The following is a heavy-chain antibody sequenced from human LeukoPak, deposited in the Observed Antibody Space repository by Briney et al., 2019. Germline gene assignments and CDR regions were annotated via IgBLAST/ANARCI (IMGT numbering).Heavy chain of an antibody. J-gene: IGHJ6*02. CDR3: VRGSSDWNGMDV. D-gene: IGHD6-19*01. V-gene: IGHV3-74*01. Sequence: PGGSLRLSCAASGFTFSNHWMHWVRQVPGKGLVSVSRIHIDENRKTYADSVKGRFTISRDNAKKTLYLQMNSLGVEDTAVYYCVRGSSDWNGMDVWGQGTTVTVSS. CDR1: GFTFSNHW. CDR2: IHIDENRK.